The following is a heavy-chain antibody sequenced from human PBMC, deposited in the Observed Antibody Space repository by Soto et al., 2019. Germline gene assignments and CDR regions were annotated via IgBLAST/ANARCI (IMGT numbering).Heavy chain of an antibody. CDR3: APLTTGGFYCDY. D-gene: IGHD4-17*01. CDR2: IYWDDDK. J-gene: IGHJ4*02. Sequence: QITLKESGPTLVKPTQTLTLTCTFSGFSLRNSGVGVGWIRQPPGKALEWLALIYWDDDKRYSPSLKSRITITKDTSKNQVVITMTTMDPVDTATYYCAPLTTGGFYCDYWGQGTLVTVSS. V-gene: IGHV2-5*02. CDR1: GFSLRNSGVG.